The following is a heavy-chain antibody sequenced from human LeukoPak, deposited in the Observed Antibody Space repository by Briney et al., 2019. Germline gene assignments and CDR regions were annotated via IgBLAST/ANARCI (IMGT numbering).Heavy chain of an antibody. J-gene: IGHJ5*02. CDR3: ARDMYYYDSSGYYYYWFDP. V-gene: IGHV4-4*07. CDR1: GDSISSYY. D-gene: IGHD3-22*01. CDR2: IYTSGST. Sequence: PSETLSLTCTVSGDSISSYYWSWIRQPAGKGLEWIGRIYTSGSTNYNPSLKSRVTMSVDTSKNQFSLKLSSVTAADTAVYYCARDMYYYDSSGYYYYWFDPWGQGTLVTVSS.